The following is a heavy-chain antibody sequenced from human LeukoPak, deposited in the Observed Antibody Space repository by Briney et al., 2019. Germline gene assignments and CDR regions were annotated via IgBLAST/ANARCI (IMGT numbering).Heavy chain of an antibody. D-gene: IGHD1-26*01. CDR2: IRYDGTND. CDR3: AKDQWGESGSFVY. J-gene: IGHJ4*02. Sequence: PGGSLRLSCAASGFTFSSYGMHWVRQAPDKGLEWVACIRYDGTNDYYADSVKGRFTISRDNSKNTVYLQMNSLRAEDTAVYYCAKDQWGESGSFVYWGQGTLVTVSS. V-gene: IGHV3-30*02. CDR1: GFTFSSYG.